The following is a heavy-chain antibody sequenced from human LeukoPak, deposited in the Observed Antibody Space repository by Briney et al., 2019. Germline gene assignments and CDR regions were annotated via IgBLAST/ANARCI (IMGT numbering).Heavy chain of an antibody. CDR1: GFTVSTNY. D-gene: IGHD1-26*01. J-gene: IGHJ4*02. Sequence: GGSLRLSCAASGFTVSTNYMTWVRQAPGKGLEWVSLIYSGGSTYYADSVKGRFTISRDNSKNTLYLQMNSLRAEDTAVYYCARAGSIRFDYWGQGTLVTVSS. V-gene: IGHV3-53*01. CDR2: IYSGGST. CDR3: ARAGSIRFDY.